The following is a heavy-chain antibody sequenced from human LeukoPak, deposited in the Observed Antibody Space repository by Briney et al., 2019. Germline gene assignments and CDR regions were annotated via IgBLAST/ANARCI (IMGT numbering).Heavy chain of an antibody. Sequence: PGGSLRLSCAASGFTFTSYWMSWVRQVPGKGLEWVANINQDGSEKYYVDSVKGRFTISRDNAKNSLYLQMNSLRAEDTAVYYCARDRFQIAAAGTRYYGMDVWGQGTTVTVSS. D-gene: IGHD6-13*01. CDR2: INQDGSEK. V-gene: IGHV3-7*01. CDR1: GFTFTSYW. J-gene: IGHJ6*02. CDR3: ARDRFQIAAAGTRYYGMDV.